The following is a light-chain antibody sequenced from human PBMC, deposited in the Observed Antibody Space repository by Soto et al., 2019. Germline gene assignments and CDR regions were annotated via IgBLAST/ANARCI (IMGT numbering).Light chain of an antibody. J-gene: IGKJ4*01. Sequence: EIVLTQSPGTLSLPPGERATLSCRASQTVSNDFLAWYQQRPGQTPRLLIYGASSRVTGIPDRFSGSGSGTDFTLIINRLEPEDFAVYFCQHYGNSPLTFGGGTKVQIK. CDR2: GAS. CDR3: QHYGNSPLT. V-gene: IGKV3-20*01. CDR1: QTVSNDF.